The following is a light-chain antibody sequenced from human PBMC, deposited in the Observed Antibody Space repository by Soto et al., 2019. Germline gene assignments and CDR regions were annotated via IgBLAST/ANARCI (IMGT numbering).Light chain of an antibody. CDR1: QDISNY. J-gene: IGKJ3*01. V-gene: IGKV1-27*01. CDR3: QKYNSAPPFT. CDR2: AAS. Sequence: DIQMTQSPSSLSASVGDRVTITCRASQDISNYLAWYQQKPGKFPKLLIYAASTLQSGVPSRFSGSGSGADFTLPISSLQPQDVATYYCQKYNSAPPFTFGPGTKVDIK.